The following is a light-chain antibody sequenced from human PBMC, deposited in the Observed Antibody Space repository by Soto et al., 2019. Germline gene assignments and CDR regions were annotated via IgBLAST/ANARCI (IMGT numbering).Light chain of an antibody. CDR1: SSNIGSTT. J-gene: IGLJ3*02. Sequence: QSVLTQPPSASGTPGQRVTIACSGSSSNIGSTTVKWYQQLPGTAPKLLIYNNNQRPSGVPDRFSGSKSGTTASLAISGLQSAEEADYYCAAWDDSLNGVVFGGGTKLTVL. CDR2: NNN. CDR3: AAWDDSLNGVV. V-gene: IGLV1-44*01.